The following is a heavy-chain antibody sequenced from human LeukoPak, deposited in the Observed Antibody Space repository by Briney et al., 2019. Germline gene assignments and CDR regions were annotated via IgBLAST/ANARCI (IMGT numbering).Heavy chain of an antibody. CDR2: IYYSGST. V-gene: IGHV4-59*01. J-gene: IGHJ4*02. CDR3: ARGSGWHLY. D-gene: IGHD6-19*01. Sequence: PSETLSLTCTVSGGSISSYYWSWIRQPPGKGLEWIGYIYYSGSTNYNPSLKSRVTISVDTSKNQFSLKLSSVTAADTAVYYCARGSGWHLYWGQGTLVTVSS. CDR1: GGSISSYY.